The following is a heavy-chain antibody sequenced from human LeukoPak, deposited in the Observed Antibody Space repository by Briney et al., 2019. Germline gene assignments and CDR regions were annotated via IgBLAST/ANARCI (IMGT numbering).Heavy chain of an antibody. CDR1: GFTFSSYE. Sequence: PGGSLRLSCAASGFTFSSYEMNWVRQAPGKGLEWISYISSSGSTIYYADSVKGRFTISRDNAKNSLHLQMNSLGAEDTAVYYCARDHYYDSSVTLDYWGQGTLVTVSS. CDR3: ARDHYYDSSVTLDY. D-gene: IGHD3-22*01. J-gene: IGHJ4*02. CDR2: ISSSGSTI. V-gene: IGHV3-48*03.